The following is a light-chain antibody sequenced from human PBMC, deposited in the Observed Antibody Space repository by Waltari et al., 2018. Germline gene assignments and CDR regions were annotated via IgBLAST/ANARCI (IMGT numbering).Light chain of an antibody. Sequence: QSALTQPASVSGSPGQSITISCTGTSSDVGGYNYVSWYQQHPGKAPKLMIYDVSNRPSGVSNRFSVSKSGNTAALTISGIQAEDEADYYCSSYTSSSTRVVFGGGTKLTVL. CDR1: SSDVGGYNY. V-gene: IGLV2-14*03. CDR3: SSYTSSSTRVV. CDR2: DVS. J-gene: IGLJ2*01.